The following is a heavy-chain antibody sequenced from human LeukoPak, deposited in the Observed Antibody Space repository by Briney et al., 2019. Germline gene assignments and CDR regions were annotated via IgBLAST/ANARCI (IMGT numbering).Heavy chain of an antibody. Sequence: GGSLRLSCEASGFTFSNYSMNWVRQAPGKGLEWVSSISSSSSYIYYADSVKGRFTISRDNAKNSLYLQMNSLRAEDTAVYYCARDRRRAAIVVVTDFDYWGQGTLVTVSS. CDR3: ARDRRRAAIVVVTDFDY. V-gene: IGHV3-21*01. J-gene: IGHJ4*02. CDR1: GFTFSNYS. CDR2: ISSSSSYI. D-gene: IGHD2-21*02.